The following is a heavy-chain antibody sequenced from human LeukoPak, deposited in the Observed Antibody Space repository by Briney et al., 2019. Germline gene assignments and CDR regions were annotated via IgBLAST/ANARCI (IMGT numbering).Heavy chain of an antibody. J-gene: IGHJ3*02. CDR2: ISAYNGNT. CDR1: GYTFTNYA. D-gene: IGHD3-10*01. CDR3: ARGGSRSRRGDDAFDI. V-gene: IGHV1-18*01. Sequence: ASVKVSCKASGYTFTNYAMNWVRQAPGQGLEWMGWISAYNGNTELAQKFQGRVTLATDASTSTAYVELRSLTSDDTAVYFCARGGSRSRRGDDAFDIWGQGTMVTVSS.